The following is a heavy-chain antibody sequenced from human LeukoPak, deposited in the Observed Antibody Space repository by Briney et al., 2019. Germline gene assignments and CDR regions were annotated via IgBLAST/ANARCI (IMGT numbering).Heavy chain of an antibody. CDR2: ISSSGSTI. Sequence: TGGSLRLSCAASGFTFSSYEMNWVRQAPGKGLEWVPYISSSGSTIYYADSVKGRFTISRDNAKNSLYLQMNSLRAEDTAVYYCAREGYYGSGTDYWGQGTLVTVSS. CDR3: AREGYYGSGTDY. D-gene: IGHD3-10*01. V-gene: IGHV3-48*03. CDR1: GFTFSSYE. J-gene: IGHJ4*02.